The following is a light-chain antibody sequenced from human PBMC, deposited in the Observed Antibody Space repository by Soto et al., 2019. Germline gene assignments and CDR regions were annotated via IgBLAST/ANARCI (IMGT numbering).Light chain of an antibody. CDR2: LTS. CDR1: QGVNTR. CDR3: HQRQSWPRT. Sequence: EIVLTQSPATLSSFPGDRVTLCCRASQGVNTRLAWYQHRPGQAPRLLIYLTSNRAAGIPARFSGSGSGTDFTLTISDVQPEDFAIYYCHQRQSWPRTFGQGTKVDIK. V-gene: IGKV3-11*01. J-gene: IGKJ1*01.